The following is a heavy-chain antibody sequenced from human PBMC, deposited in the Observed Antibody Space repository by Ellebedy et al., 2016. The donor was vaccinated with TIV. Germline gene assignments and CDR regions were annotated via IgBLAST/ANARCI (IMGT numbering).Heavy chain of an antibody. CDR2: MSYSGSG. V-gene: IGHV4-39*01. J-gene: IGHJ4*02. CDR1: GGSISSGTYY. D-gene: IGHD4-17*01. CDR3: ARRDYRAYFDY. Sequence: MPGGSLRLSCTVSGGSISSGTYYWAWIRQPPGKGLEWIGGMSYSGSGYYNPSLKSRVTISVDTSKNQFSLRLSSVTAADTAVYYCARRDYRAYFDYWGQGILVTVSS.